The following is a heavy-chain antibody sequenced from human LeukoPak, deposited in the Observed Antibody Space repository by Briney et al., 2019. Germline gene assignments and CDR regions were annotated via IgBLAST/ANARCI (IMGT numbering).Heavy chain of an antibody. CDR3: ARPRVGATDAFDI. CDR1: GFTFSSYE. V-gene: IGHV4-38-2*01. D-gene: IGHD1-26*01. Sequence: PGGSLRLSCAASGFTFSSYEMNWVRQAPGKGLEWIGSISHSGSTYFNPSLESRVTISVDTSKNHFSLRLRSVTAADTAVYYCARPRVGATDAFDIWGQGTMVTVSS. CDR2: ISHSGST. J-gene: IGHJ3*02.